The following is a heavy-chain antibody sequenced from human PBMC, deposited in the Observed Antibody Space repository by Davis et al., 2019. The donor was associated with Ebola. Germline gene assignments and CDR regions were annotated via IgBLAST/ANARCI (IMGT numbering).Heavy chain of an antibody. CDR2: IIPIFGTA. D-gene: IGHD6-13*01. CDR1: GGTFSSYA. Sequence: SVKVSCKASGGTFSSYAISWVRQAPGQGLEWMGGIIPIFGTANYAQKFQGRVTITADESTSTAYMELSSLRSDDTAVYYCARATIAADWFDPWGQGTLVTVSS. J-gene: IGHJ5*02. V-gene: IGHV1-69*13. CDR3: ARATIAADWFDP.